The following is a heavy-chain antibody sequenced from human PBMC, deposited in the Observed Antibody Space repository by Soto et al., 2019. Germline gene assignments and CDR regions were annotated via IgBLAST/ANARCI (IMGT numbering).Heavy chain of an antibody. CDR1: GGSISSYY. V-gene: IGHV4-59*01. J-gene: IGHJ6*02. CDR2: IYYSGST. CDR3: ARRARGYYYGMDV. Sequence: PSETLSLTCTVSGGSISSYYWSWIRQPPGKGLEWIGYIYYSGSTNYNPSLKSRVTISVDTSKNQFSLKPSSVTAADTAVYYCARRARGYYYGMDVWGQGTTVTVSS.